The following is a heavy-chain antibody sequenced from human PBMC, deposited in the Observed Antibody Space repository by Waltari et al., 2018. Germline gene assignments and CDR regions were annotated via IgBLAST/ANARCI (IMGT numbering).Heavy chain of an antibody. J-gene: IGHJ4*02. V-gene: IGHV4-61*02. CDR1: GGSISSGSYY. CDR2: IYTSGST. Sequence: QVQLQESGPGLVKPSQTLSLTCTVSGGSISSGSYYWSWIRQPAGKGLEWIGRIYTSGSTNYNPPLKSRVTMSVDTSKKHFSLKLSSVTAADAAVYYCARSAGWQQGPFDYWGQGTLVTVSS. CDR3: ARSAGWQQGPFDY.